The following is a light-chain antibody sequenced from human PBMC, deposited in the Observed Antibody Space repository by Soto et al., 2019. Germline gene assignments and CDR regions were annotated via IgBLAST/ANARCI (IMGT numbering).Light chain of an antibody. V-gene: IGLV2-23*02. CDR1: TTDVGSYKL. J-gene: IGLJ1*01. CDR2: EVS. CDR3: CSWAGSSTFYF. Sequence: QSALTQPASVPGSPGQSITISCTGTTTDVGSYKLVSWYQQHPGKAPKLMIYEVSRRPSGVSNRFSGSESGNTASLTISGLQAEDEADYYCCSWAGSSTFYFFGSGTKLTVL.